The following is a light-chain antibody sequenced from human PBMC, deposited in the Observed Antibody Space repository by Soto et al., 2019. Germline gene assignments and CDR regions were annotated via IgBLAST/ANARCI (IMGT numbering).Light chain of an antibody. CDR3: SSYTSSSTLV. J-gene: IGLJ2*01. CDR1: NSDIGGYNY. CDR2: DVS. Sequence: QSVLTQPASVSGSPGQSITISCTGTNSDIGGYNYVSWYQQHPGKAPKLMIYDVSNRPSGVSYRFSGSKSGNTASLTISGLQAEDEADYYCSSYTSSSTLVFGGGTKLTVL. V-gene: IGLV2-14*03.